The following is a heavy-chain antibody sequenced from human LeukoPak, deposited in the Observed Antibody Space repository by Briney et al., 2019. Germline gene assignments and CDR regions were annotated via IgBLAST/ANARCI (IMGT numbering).Heavy chain of an antibody. Sequence: GGSLRLSCAASGLTFSSYAMSWVRQAPGKGLEWVSAISGSGGSTYYADSVKGRFTISRDNSKNTLYLQMNSLRAEDTAVYHCAKEILGYSSSWYYFDYWGQGTLVTVSS. CDR1: GLTFSSYA. J-gene: IGHJ4*02. D-gene: IGHD6-13*01. CDR2: ISGSGGST. CDR3: AKEILGYSSSWYYFDY. V-gene: IGHV3-23*01.